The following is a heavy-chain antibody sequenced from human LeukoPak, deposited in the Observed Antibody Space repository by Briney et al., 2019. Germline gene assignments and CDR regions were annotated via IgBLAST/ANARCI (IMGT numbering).Heavy chain of an antibody. Sequence: GGSLRLSCAASGFTCSSYAMSWVRQAPGKGLEWVSAISGSGGSTYYADSVKGRFTISRDNSKNTLYLQMNSLRAEDTAVYYCAKDVDSSGYFDYWGQGTLVTVSS. CDR1: GFTCSSYA. V-gene: IGHV3-23*01. D-gene: IGHD3-22*01. J-gene: IGHJ4*02. CDR2: ISGSGGST. CDR3: AKDVDSSGYFDY.